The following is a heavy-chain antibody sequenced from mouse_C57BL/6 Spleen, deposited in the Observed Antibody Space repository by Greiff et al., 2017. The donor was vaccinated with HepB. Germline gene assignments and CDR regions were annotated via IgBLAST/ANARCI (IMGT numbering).Heavy chain of an antibody. Sequence: VQLQQPGAELVKPGASVKLSCKASGYTFTSYWMHWVKQRPGRGLEWIGRIDPKSGGTKYNEKFKSKATLTVDKPSSTAYMQLSSLTSEDSAVYYCARWNYYGSSYEDWYFDVWGTGTTVTVSS. CDR2: IDPKSGGT. CDR1: GYTFTSYW. V-gene: IGHV1-72*01. J-gene: IGHJ1*03. D-gene: IGHD1-1*01. CDR3: ARWNYYGSSYEDWYFDV.